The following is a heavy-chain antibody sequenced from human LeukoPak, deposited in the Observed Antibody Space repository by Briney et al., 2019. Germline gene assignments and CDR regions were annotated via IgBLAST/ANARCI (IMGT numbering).Heavy chain of an antibody. CDR1: GYTFTSYG. Sequence: ASVKVSCKASGYTFTSYGISWVRQAPGQGLEWMGWISAYNGNTSYAQKFQGRVTMTRDTSTSTVYMELSSLRSEDTAVYYCARVFGPYYDFWSGPNQGAWFDPWGQGTLVTVSS. CDR3: ARVFGPYYDFWSGPNQGAWFDP. CDR2: ISAYNGNT. D-gene: IGHD3-3*01. V-gene: IGHV1-18*01. J-gene: IGHJ5*02.